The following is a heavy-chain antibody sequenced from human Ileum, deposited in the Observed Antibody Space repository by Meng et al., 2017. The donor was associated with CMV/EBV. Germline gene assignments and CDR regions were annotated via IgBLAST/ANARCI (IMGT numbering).Heavy chain of an antibody. CDR3: ATQDAFCSVF. CDR1: GGSITISNW. V-gene: IGHV4-4*02. D-gene: IGHD2-15*01. J-gene: IGHJ4*02. CDR2: FSQSGST. Sequence: SETLSLTCAVSGGSITISNWWSWVRQPPGKGLEWIGEFSQSGSTNYSPSLKSRVTMSLDKSKNQFSLQLSSVTAADTAVYYCATQDAFCSVFWGQGALVIVSS.